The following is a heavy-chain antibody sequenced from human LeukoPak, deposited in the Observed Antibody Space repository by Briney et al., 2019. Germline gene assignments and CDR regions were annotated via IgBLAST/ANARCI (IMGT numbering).Heavy chain of an antibody. CDR2: IYTSGST. J-gene: IGHJ4*02. Sequence: SETLSLTCTVSGGSISSYYWSRIRQPAGKGLEWIGRIYTSGSTNYNPSLKSRVTMSVDTSKNQFSLKLSSVTAADTAVYYCARGIAAAGSEYYFDYWGQGTLVTVSS. V-gene: IGHV4-4*07. CDR3: ARGIAAAGSEYYFDY. D-gene: IGHD6-13*01. CDR1: GGSISSYY.